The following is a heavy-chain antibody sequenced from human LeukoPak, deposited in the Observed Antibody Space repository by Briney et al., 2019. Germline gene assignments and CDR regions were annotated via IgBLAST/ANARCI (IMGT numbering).Heavy chain of an antibody. CDR2: MNPNSGNT. CDR1: GYTFTSYD. Sequence: ASVKVSCKASGYTFTSYDINWVRQATGQGLEWMGWMNPNSGNTGYAQKFQGRVTMTRNTSISTAYMELSSLRSEDTAVYYCARGIRGFGEHTIYYFDYWGQGTLVTVSS. J-gene: IGHJ4*02. D-gene: IGHD3-10*01. V-gene: IGHV1-8*01. CDR3: ARGIRGFGEHTIYYFDY.